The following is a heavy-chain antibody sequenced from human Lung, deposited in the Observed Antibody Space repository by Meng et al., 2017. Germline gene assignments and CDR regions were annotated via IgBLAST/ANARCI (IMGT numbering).Heavy chain of an antibody. CDR1: GYTLSSDG. Sequence: QGQLVLSGAEVKKPGASVKVSCEASGYTLSSDGFSWVRQAPGQGLEWLGWINTYNGKTDYAQKFQGRITMTTDTFTSTAYMELRNLRSDDTAVYYCATRGNPYLNCWGQGTLVTVSS. CDR3: ATRGNPYLNC. V-gene: IGHV1-18*01. CDR2: INTYNGKT. J-gene: IGHJ4*02.